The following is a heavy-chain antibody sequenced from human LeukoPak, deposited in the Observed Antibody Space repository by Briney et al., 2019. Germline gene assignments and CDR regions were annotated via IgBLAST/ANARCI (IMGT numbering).Heavy chain of an antibody. J-gene: IGHJ4*02. CDR1: GLTLRNAW. D-gene: IGHD5-18*01. Sequence: PGGSLRLSCAASGLTLRNAWMSWVRQAPGKGLEWVGRIKSKSDGGTTDYAAPVKGRFTISRDDSKNTLYLQMNSLKTEDTAVYYCGYSYGYFDYWGQGTLVSVSS. CDR3: GYSYGYFDY. V-gene: IGHV3-15*01. CDR2: IKSKSDGGTT.